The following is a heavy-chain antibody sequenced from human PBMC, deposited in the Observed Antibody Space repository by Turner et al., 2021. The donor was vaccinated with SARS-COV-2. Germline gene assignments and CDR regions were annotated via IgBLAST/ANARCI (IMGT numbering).Heavy chain of an antibody. CDR1: GFTFSSYS. D-gene: IGHD3-22*01. J-gene: IGHJ4*02. CDR2: ISSSSSYI. V-gene: IGHV3-21*01. Sequence: EVQLVESGGGLVKPGGSLRLSCAASGFTFSSYSMNWVRQAPGKGLEWVSSISSSSSYIYYADSVKGRFTISRDNAKNSLYLQMNSLRAEDTAVYYCARDISAYYYDSSGYPDWGQGTLVTVSS. CDR3: ARDISAYYYDSSGYPD.